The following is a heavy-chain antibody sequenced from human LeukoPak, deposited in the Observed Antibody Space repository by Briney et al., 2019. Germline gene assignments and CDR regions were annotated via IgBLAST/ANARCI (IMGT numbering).Heavy chain of an antibody. CDR2: IYSGGST. D-gene: IGHD3-10*01. CDR3: ARALFGSGENWFDP. CDR1: GFTVSSNY. V-gene: IGHV3-66*01. J-gene: IGHJ5*02. Sequence: GGSLRLSCAASGFTVSSNYMSWVRQAPGKGLEWVSVIYSGGSTYYADSVKGRFTISRDNSKNTLYLQMNSLRAEDTAVYYCARALFGSGENWFDPWGQGTLVTVSS.